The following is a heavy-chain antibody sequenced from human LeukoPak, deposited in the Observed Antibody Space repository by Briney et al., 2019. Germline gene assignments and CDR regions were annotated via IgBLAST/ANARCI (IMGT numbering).Heavy chain of an antibody. CDR3: ATTAIFRHLDV. CDR1: GGTFSSYA. V-gene: IGHV1-24*01. CDR2: FDPEDGET. D-gene: IGHD3-9*01. Sequence: ASVKVSCKASGGTFSSYAISWVRQAPGKGREGRGGFDPEDGETIYAQKFQGRVTMTEDTSTDTAYMELSSLRSEDTAVYYCATTAIFRHLDVWGKGTTVTVSS. J-gene: IGHJ6*04.